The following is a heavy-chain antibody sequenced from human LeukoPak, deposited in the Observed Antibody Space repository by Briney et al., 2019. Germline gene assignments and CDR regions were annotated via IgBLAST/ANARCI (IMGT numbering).Heavy chain of an antibody. D-gene: IGHD1-1*01. J-gene: IGHJ6*03. CDR2: IYSGGST. CDR3: ARFQTGPYYYYMDV. V-gene: IGHV3-53*01. CDR1: GFTVSSNY. Sequence: GGSLRLSCAASGFTVSSNYMSWVRQAPGKGLEWVSVIYSGGSTYYADSVKGRFTISRDNSKNTPYLQMNSLRAEDTAVYYCARFQTGPYYYYMDVWGKGTTVTVSS.